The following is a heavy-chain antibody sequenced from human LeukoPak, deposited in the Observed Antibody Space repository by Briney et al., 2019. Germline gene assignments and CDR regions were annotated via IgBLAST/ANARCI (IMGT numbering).Heavy chain of an antibody. CDR1: GGSISSSSYY. CDR3: ARGGYCSGGSCYPWFDP. J-gene: IGHJ5*02. D-gene: IGHD2-15*01. V-gene: IGHV4-39*01. Sequence: SETLSLTCTVSGGSISSSSYYWGWIRQPPGKGLEWIGSIYYSGSTYYNPSLKSRVTISVDTSKNQFSLKLSSVTAADTAVYYCARGGYCSGGSCYPWFDPWGQGTLVTVSS. CDR2: IYYSGST.